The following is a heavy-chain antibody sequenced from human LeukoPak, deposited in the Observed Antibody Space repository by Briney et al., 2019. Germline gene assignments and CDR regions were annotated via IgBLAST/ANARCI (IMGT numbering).Heavy chain of an antibody. CDR1: GYTFTSYG. J-gene: IGHJ4*02. Sequence: ASVKVSCKASGYTFTSYGISWVRQAPGQGLEWMGWIGAYNGNTNYAQKLQGRVTMTTDTSTSTAYMELRSLRSDDTAVYYCARDRGQRGSGWFDYWGQGTLVTVSS. CDR3: ARDRGQRGSGWFDY. CDR2: IGAYNGNT. D-gene: IGHD6-19*01. V-gene: IGHV1-18*01.